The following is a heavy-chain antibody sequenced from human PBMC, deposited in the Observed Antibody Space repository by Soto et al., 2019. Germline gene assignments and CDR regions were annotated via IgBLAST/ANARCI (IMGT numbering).Heavy chain of an antibody. Sequence: QVQLVESGGGVVQPGRSLRLSCAASGFTFSSYGMHWVRQAPGKGLEWVAVIWYDGSNKYYADSVKGRFTISRDNSKNTLYLQMNSLRAEDTAVYYCARDYYMRQLAQYYFDYWGQGTLVTVSS. D-gene: IGHD3-22*01. CDR3: ARDYYMRQLAQYYFDY. CDR1: GFTFSSYG. J-gene: IGHJ4*02. CDR2: IWYDGSNK. V-gene: IGHV3-33*01.